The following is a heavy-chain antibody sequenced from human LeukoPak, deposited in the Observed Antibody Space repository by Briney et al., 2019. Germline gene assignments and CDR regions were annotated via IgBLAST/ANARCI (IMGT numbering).Heavy chain of an antibody. D-gene: IGHD1-26*01. J-gene: IGHJ3*02. V-gene: IGHV1-3*01. Sequence: ASVKVTCKASGYTFTSYAMHWVRQAPGQRLEWMGWINAGNGNTKYSQKFQGRVTITRDTSASTAYMELSSLRSEDTAVYYCARAWDEDAFDIWGQGTMVTVSS. CDR2: INAGNGNT. CDR1: GYTFTSYA. CDR3: ARAWDEDAFDI.